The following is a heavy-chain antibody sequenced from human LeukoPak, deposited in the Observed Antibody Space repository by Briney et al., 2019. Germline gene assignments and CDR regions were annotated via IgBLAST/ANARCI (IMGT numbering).Heavy chain of an antibody. CDR3: ARGPVSDTSGYYRPFDY. V-gene: IGHV4-30-4*07. CDR2: IYYSGST. CDR1: GDSISSGGFS. J-gene: IGHJ4*02. D-gene: IGHD3-22*01. Sequence: SETLSLTCAVSGDSISSGGFSWSWIRQPPGKGLEWIAYIYYSGSTYYNPSLKSRVTISVDTSKNQFSLKLSSVTAADTAMYYCARGPVSDTSGYYRPFDYWGQGTLVTVSS.